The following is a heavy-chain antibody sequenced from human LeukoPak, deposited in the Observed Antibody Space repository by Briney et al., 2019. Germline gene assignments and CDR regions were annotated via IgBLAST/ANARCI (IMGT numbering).Heavy chain of an antibody. Sequence: SETLSLTCAVSGDSINNFYWSWIRQPPGKGLQWIGYIYYSGSTNYNPSLKSRVTISVDTSKNQFSLKLTSVTAADTAVYYCARHLSVGYYYYMDVWGKGTTVTISS. CDR2: IYYSGST. CDR1: GDSINNFY. D-gene: IGHD1-26*01. V-gene: IGHV4-59*01. CDR3: ARHLSVGYYYYMDV. J-gene: IGHJ6*03.